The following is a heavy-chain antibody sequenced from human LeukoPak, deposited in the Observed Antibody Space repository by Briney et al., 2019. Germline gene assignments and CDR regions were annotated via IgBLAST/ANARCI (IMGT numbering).Heavy chain of an antibody. CDR2: VSANGFDK. V-gene: IGHV3-30*04. CDR1: GFPFTSYA. D-gene: IGHD1-20*01. J-gene: IGHJ4*02. Sequence: GGPLRLSCAASGFPFTSYAIHWVRQAPGKGLEWVAIVSANGFDKYYGDSVRARFTISRDNSKNTVYLQMSSLRVEDTALYFCARDVGVTGIPLDYWGPGTLVTVSS. CDR3: ARDVGVTGIPLDY.